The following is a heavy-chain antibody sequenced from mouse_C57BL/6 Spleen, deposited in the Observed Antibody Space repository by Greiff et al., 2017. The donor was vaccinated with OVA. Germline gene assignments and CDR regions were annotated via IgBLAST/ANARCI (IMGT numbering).Heavy chain of an antibody. CDR1: GYTFTTYP. CDR2: FHPYNDDT. V-gene: IGHV1-47*01. J-gene: IGHJ1*03. CDR3: ARGGGSSYGWYFDV. Sequence: VKLVESGAELVKPGASVKMSCKASGYTFTTYPIEWMKQNHGKSLEWIGNFHPYNDDTKYNEKFKGKATLTVEKSSSTVYLELSRLTSDDSAVYYCARGGGSSYGWYFDVWGTGTTVTVSS. D-gene: IGHD1-1*01.